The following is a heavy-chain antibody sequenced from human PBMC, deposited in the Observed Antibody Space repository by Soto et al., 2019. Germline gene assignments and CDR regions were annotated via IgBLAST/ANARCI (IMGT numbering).Heavy chain of an antibody. V-gene: IGHV1-2*02. CDR3: ARGWIVVVPAAIFYYYGMDV. Sequence: ASVKVSCKASGYTFTGYYMHWVRQAPGQGLEWMGWINPNSGGTNYAQKFQGRVTMTRDTSISTAYMELSRLRSDDTAVYYCARGWIVVVPAAIFYYYGMDVWGPGTTVTVYS. CDR2: INPNSGGT. CDR1: GYTFTGYY. D-gene: IGHD2-2*01. J-gene: IGHJ6*02.